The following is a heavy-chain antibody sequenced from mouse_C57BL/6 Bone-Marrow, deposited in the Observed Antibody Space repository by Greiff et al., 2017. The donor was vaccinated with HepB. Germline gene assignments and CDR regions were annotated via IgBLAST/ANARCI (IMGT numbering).Heavy chain of an antibody. CDR2: ILPGSGST. J-gene: IGHJ2*01. CDR1: GYTFTGYW. CDR3: ARWVGDGYYLGY. Sequence: QVQLQQPGAELMKPGASVKLSCKATGYTFTGYWIEWVKQRPGHGLEWIGEILPGSGSTNDNEKFKGKATFTADTSSNTAYMQRSSLTTEDSAIDYCARWVGDGYYLGYWGQGTTLTVSS. V-gene: IGHV1-9*01. D-gene: IGHD2-3*01.